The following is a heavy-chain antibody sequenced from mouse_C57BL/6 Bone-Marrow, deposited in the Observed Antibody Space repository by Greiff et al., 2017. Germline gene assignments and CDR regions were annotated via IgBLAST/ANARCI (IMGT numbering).Heavy chain of an antibody. D-gene: IGHD2-5*01. J-gene: IGHJ4*01. CDR3: AIGGSNYPYARDY. V-gene: IGHV1-81*01. CDR1: GYTFTSYG. Sequence: VQLVESGAELARPGASVKLSCKASGYTFTSYGISWVKQRTGQGLEWIGEIYPRSGNTYYNEKFKGKATLTVDKSSSTAYMLLSSLTSADSAVYYCAIGGSNYPYARDYWGQGTSVTVSS. CDR2: IYPRSGNT.